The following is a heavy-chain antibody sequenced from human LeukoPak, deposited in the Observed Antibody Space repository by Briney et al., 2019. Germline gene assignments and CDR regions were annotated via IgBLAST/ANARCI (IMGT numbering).Heavy chain of an antibody. V-gene: IGHV3-9*01. CDR1: GFTFDDYA. CDR2: ISWNSGSI. CDR3: ARVKVGVWGVFDT. Sequence: HGGSLRLSCAASGFTFDDYAMHWVRQAPGKGLEWVSGISWNSGSIGYADSVKGRFTISRDNAKNSLYLQMNSLRAEDTAVYYCARVKVGVWGVFDTWGQGTMVTVSS. J-gene: IGHJ3*02. D-gene: IGHD1-26*01.